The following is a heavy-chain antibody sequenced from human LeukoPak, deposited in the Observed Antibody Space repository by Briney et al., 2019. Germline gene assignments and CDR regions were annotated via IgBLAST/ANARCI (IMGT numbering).Heavy chain of an antibody. V-gene: IGHV4-30-4*07. D-gene: IGHD6-19*01. Sequence: SETLSLTCPVSGVAISRGGYAWNWIRQPPGKGLEWIAYIYHSETTYYNPSLKSRATISVDTSKNQFSLKLSSVTAADTAVYYCVRGRYSSGWFKDKNWFDPWGQGIPVTVSS. J-gene: IGHJ5*02. CDR1: GVAISRGGYA. CDR3: VRGRYSSGWFKDKNWFDP. CDR2: IYHSETT.